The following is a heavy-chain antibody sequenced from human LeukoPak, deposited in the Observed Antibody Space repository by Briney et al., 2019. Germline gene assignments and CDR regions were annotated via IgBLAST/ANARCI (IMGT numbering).Heavy chain of an antibody. J-gene: IGHJ2*01. CDR2: VIPILGIA. V-gene: IGHV1-69*04. Sequence: ASVKVSCKASGGTFSSYAISWVRQAPGQGLEWMGRVIPILGIANYAQKFQGRVTITTDESTSTAYMELSSLRSEDTAVYYCARGAAARRPRYWYFDLWGRGTLVTVSS. D-gene: IGHD6-6*01. CDR3: ARGAAARRPRYWYFDL. CDR1: GGTFSSYA.